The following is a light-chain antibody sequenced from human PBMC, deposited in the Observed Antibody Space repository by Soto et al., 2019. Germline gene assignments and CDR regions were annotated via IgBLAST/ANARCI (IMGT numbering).Light chain of an antibody. CDR1: QSVSSSY. V-gene: IGKV3-20*01. CDR3: QQYGSSPPYP. Sequence: EIVLTQSPGTLSLSPGERATLSCRASQSVSSSYLAWYQQKPGQAPRLLIYGASSRATGIPDRFSGSGSGTDFTLTISRLEPEDFAVYYCQQYGSSPPYPFGQGTKLAIK. J-gene: IGKJ2*01. CDR2: GAS.